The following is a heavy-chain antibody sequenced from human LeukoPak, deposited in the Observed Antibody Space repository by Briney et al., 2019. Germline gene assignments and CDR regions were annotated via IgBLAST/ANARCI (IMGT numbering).Heavy chain of an antibody. J-gene: IGHJ6*02. D-gene: IGHD4-17*01. CDR1: GYIFTSYW. CDR3: ARDYGDYYYGMDV. CDR2: IYPGDSDT. V-gene: IGHV5-51*01. Sequence: GESLQISCKGSGYIFTSYWIGWVRQLPGKGLEWMGIIYPGDSDTRYSPSFQGQVTISADKSISTAYLQWSSLKASDTAMYYCARDYGDYYYGMDVWGQGTTVTVSS.